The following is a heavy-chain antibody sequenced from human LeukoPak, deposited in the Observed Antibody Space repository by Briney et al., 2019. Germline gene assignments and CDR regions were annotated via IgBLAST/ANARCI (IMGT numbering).Heavy chain of an antibody. CDR1: GFTFSSYA. Sequence: GGSLRLSCAASGFTFSSYAMSWVRQAPGKGLEWVPTISGSGGNTYYADSVKGRFTISRDNSKNTLYLQMNRLRAEGTAVYYCAKTPRYCSGGSCIGGYFDYWGQGTLVTVSS. CDR3: AKTPRYCSGGSCIGGYFDY. CDR2: ISGSGGNT. V-gene: IGHV3-23*01. J-gene: IGHJ4*02. D-gene: IGHD2-15*01.